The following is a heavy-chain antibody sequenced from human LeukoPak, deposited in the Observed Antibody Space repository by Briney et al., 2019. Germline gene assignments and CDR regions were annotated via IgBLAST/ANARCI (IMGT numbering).Heavy chain of an antibody. CDR1: GFTFSDYY. CDR3: ARVMRSGSPFDY. V-gene: IGHV3-11*01. CDR2: ISSSGSAT. D-gene: IGHD1-26*01. J-gene: IGHJ4*02. Sequence: GGSLRLSCAAPGFTFSDYYMSWIRQAPGKGLEWVSYISSSGSATHYADSVKGRFTISRDNAKNSLYLQMNSLRAKDTAVYYCARVMRSGSPFDYWGQGTLVTVSS.